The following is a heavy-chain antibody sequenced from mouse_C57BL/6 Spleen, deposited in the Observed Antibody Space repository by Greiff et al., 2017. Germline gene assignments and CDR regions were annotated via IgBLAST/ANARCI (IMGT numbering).Heavy chain of an antibody. CDR3: ARFSHYYVKAWFAY. D-gene: IGHD1-2*01. Sequence: VQLQQPGAVLVKPGASVKLSCKASGYTFTSYWMHWVKQRPGQGLEWIGMIHPNSGSTNYNEKFKSKATMTGDKASSTAYMQLSSLTSEDSAVYYCARFSHYYVKAWFAYWGQGTLVTVSA. J-gene: IGHJ3*01. V-gene: IGHV1-64*01. CDR2: IHPNSGST. CDR1: GYTFTSYW.